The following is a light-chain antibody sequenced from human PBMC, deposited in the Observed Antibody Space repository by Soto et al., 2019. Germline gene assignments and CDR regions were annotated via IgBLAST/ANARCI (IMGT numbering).Light chain of an antibody. V-gene: IGKV3-11*01. CDR3: QQRRNWPLYT. CDR1: QSVNSY. J-gene: IGKJ2*01. CDR2: DAS. Sequence: EIVLTQSPATLSLSPGERATLSCRASQSVNSYLAWYQQKPGQAPRLLIYDASNRVTGIPARFSGSGSGTDFTLTISSLEPEDMAIYYCQQRRNWPLYTFGQGTKLEIK.